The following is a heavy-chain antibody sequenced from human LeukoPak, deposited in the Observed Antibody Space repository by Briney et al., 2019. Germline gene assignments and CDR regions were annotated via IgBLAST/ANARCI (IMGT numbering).Heavy chain of an antibody. CDR1: GGSISSNTYS. D-gene: IGHD3-22*01. CDR3: ARVAYYYDSSGSAKSYWYFDL. V-gene: IGHV4-39*07. CDR2: IYYSGST. J-gene: IGHJ2*01. Sequence: SETLSLTCTVSGGSISSNTYSWGWIRQPPGKGLEWIGSIYYSGSTYYNPSLNSRVTISVATSKNQFSLKLSSVTAADTAVYYCARVAYYYDSSGSAKSYWYFDLWGRGTLVTVSS.